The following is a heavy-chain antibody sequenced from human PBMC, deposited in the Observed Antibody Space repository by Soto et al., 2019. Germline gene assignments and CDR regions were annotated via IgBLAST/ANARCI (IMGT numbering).Heavy chain of an antibody. CDR1: GGSVSSGSYY. D-gene: IGHD5-12*01. V-gene: IGHV4-61*01. Sequence: QVQLQESGPGLVKPSETLSLTCTVSGGSVSSGSYYWSWIRQSPGKGLEWIGYIYYSGSTNYNPSLKSRVTISVDTSKNQFSLKLSSVTAADTAVYYCARAWLPPRYYFDYWGQGTLVTVSS. CDR2: IYYSGST. J-gene: IGHJ4*02. CDR3: ARAWLPPRYYFDY.